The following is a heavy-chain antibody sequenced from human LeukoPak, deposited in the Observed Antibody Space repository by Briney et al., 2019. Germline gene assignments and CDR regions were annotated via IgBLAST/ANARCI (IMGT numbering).Heavy chain of an antibody. CDR3: ARDRVLLWFGEGAYGMDV. J-gene: IGHJ6*02. D-gene: IGHD3-10*01. CDR2: INPNSGGT. V-gene: IGHV1-2*02. Sequence: GASVKVSCKASGYTFTGYYMHWVRQAPGQGLEWMGWINPNSGGTNYAQKFQGRVTMTRDTSISTAYMELSRLRSDDTAVYHCARDRVLLWFGEGAYGMDVWGQGTTVTVSS. CDR1: GYTFTGYY.